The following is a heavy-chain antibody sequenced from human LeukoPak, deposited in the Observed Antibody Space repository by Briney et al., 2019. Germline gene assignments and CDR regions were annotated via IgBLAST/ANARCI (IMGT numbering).Heavy chain of an antibody. CDR1: GGSISSGGYY. D-gene: IGHD3-10*01. J-gene: IGHJ5*02. V-gene: IGHV4-30-2*01. CDR2: IYHSGST. Sequence: SQTLSLTCTVSGGSISSGGYYWSWIRQPPGKGLEWIGYIYHSGSTYYNPSLKSRVTISVDRSKNQFSLKLSSVTAADTAVYYCARAMGTPLLWFGEYLFPLNWFDPWGQGTLVTVSS. CDR3: ARAMGTPLLWFGEYLFPLNWFDP.